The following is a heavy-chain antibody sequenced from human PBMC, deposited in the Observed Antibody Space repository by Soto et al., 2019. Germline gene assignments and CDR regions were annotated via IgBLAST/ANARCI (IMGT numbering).Heavy chain of an antibody. CDR3: PILYDDTSGTFDS. Sequence: QVQLVQSGAEVKRPGSSVKVSCKASGDSFSRSTFSWVRQAPGQGLEWMGRFIPMLGIANYAQTFQGRVTITADKSTSTAYMDLSSLRSEDTAVYYCPILYDDTSGTFDSWGQGTLVTVSS. D-gene: IGHD3-22*01. CDR2: FIPMLGIA. V-gene: IGHV1-69*02. J-gene: IGHJ4*02. CDR1: GDSFSRST.